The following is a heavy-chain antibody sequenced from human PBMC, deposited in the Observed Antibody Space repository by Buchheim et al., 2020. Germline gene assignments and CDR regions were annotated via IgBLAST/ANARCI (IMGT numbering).Heavy chain of an antibody. CDR1: GYTFTSYY. J-gene: IGHJ6*02. V-gene: IGHV1-2*04. CDR3: ARDTYSSSDYYGMDV. Sequence: QVQLVQSGAEVKKPGASVKVSCKASGYTFTSYYMHWVRQAPGQGLEWMGWINPNSGDTNYAQKFQGWVTMTRDTPISTAYMELSRLRADDTAVYYCARDTYSSSDYYGMDVWGQGTT. D-gene: IGHD6-13*01. CDR2: INPNSGDT.